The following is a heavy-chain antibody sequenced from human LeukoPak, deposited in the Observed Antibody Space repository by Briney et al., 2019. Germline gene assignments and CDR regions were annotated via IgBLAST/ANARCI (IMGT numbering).Heavy chain of an antibody. D-gene: IGHD3-10*01. CDR3: TTDLGYGSGTPSLVY. V-gene: IGHV3-15*01. CDR1: GFTFSNAR. Sequence: GGSLRLSCAASGFTFSNARMSWVRQAPGKGLEWVGRIKSKTGGGTTDYAAPVKGRFTISRDDSKNTLYLQMSSLKTEDTAVYYCTTDLGYGSGTPSLVYWGQGTLVTVSS. CDR2: IKSKTGGGTT. J-gene: IGHJ4*02.